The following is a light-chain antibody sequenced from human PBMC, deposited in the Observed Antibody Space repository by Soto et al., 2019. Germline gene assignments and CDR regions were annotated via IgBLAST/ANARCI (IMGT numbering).Light chain of an antibody. CDR1: ENINMW. V-gene: IGKV1-5*03. Sequence: IHMTHSPSTLSASVFYRVTITFLASENINMWLAWYQQKPGQAPRLLIQRASRVERGVPSRFSGSGSDTEFTLTISSLQPDDFATYYCQQYNRYFKSFGQGTKVDIK. J-gene: IGKJ1*01. CDR3: QQYNRYFKS. CDR2: RAS.